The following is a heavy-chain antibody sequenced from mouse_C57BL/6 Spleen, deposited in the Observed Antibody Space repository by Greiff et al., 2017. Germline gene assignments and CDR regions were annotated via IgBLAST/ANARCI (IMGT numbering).Heavy chain of an antibody. CDR1: GFTFSSYA. CDR2: ISRGGGYI. D-gene: IGHD3-2*02. CDR3: TRDSSGYDYAMDY. J-gene: IGHJ4*01. V-gene: IGHV5-9-1*02. Sequence: EVKLLESGAGLVKPGGSLKLSCAASGFTFSSYAMSWVRQTPEKRLEWVAYISRGGGYIYYADTVKGRFTFSRDKARNTLYLQMSSLKSEDTAMDYCTRDSSGYDYAMDYWGQGTSVTVSS.